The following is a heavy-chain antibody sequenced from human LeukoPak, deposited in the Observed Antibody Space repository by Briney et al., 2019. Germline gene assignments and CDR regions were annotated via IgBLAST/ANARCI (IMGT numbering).Heavy chain of an antibody. CDR1: GFTFSSYS. V-gene: IGHV3-21*01. J-gene: IGHJ4*02. CDR3: ARDIVVVPAAQFDY. Sequence: GGSLRLSCAASGFTFSSYSMNWVRQAPGKGLEWVSSISSSSSYIYYADSVKGRFTISRDNAKNSLYLQMNSLRAEDTAVYYCARDIVVVPAAQFDYWGQGTLVTVSS. D-gene: IGHD2-2*01. CDR2: ISSSSSYI.